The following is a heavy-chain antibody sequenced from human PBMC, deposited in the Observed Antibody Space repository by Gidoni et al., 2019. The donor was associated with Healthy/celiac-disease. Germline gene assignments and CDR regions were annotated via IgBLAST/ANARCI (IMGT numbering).Heavy chain of an antibody. Sequence: EVQLVESGGGLVQPGGSMRRSCAASGFTFSSYWMRWVRQAPGKGLEWLANIKQDVSEKYYVDSVKGRFTISRENAKNSLYLQMNSLRAEDTAVYYCAGRNWFDPWGQRTLVTVSS. CDR1: GFTFSSYW. CDR2: IKQDVSEK. J-gene: IGHJ5*02. CDR3: AGRNWFDP. V-gene: IGHV3-7*04.